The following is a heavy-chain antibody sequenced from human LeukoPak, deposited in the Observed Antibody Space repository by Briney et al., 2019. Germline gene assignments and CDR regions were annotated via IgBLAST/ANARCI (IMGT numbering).Heavy chain of an antibody. J-gene: IGHJ4*02. CDR3: AREAPFGGSDPFDY. D-gene: IGHD2/OR15-2a*01. CDR1: GFTFSSYA. V-gene: IGHV3-30-3*01. CDR2: ISYDGSNK. Sequence: GRSLRLSCAASGFTFSSYAMHWVRQAPGKGLEWVAVISYDGSNKYYADSVKGRFTISRDNSKNTLYLQMNSLRAEDTAVYYCAREAPFGGSDPFDYWGQGTLVTVSS.